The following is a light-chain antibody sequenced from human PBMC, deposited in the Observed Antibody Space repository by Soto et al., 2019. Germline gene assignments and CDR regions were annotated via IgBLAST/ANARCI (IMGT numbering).Light chain of an antibody. V-gene: IGKV2-30*01. CDR2: KVS. CDR1: QSLAYSDGNTY. J-gene: IGKJ2*01. CDR3: MQGTLWPPYT. Sequence: DVVMTQSPLSLPVTLGKPASISCRSSQSLAYSDGNTYLNWFQQRPGQSPRRLIYKVSNRDSGVPDRFSGSGSGTDFTLKISRVEADDVGVYYCMQGTLWPPYTFGQGTKLEIK.